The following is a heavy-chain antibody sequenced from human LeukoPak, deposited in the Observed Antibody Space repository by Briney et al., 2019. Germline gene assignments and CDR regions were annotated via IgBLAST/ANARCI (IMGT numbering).Heavy chain of an antibody. J-gene: IGHJ6*04. CDR3: ARDLATLGMDV. CDR1: RFTFSSYG. CDR2: ISYDGSNK. D-gene: IGHD5-12*01. Sequence: PGRSLRLSCAASRFTFSSYGLHWVRQAPGKGLEWVAGISYDGSNKYYGDSVKGRFTISRDNSKNTVYLQMNSLRPEDTAVYYCARDLATLGMDVWGKGTTVTVSS. V-gene: IGHV3-30*01.